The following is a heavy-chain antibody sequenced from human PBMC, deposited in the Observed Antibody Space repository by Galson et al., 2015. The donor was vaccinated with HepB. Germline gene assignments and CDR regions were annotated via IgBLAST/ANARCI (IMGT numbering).Heavy chain of an antibody. CDR2: IYSDDDT. J-gene: IGHJ3*02. CDR1: GFSLSTSGVG. CDR3: AHRRPLYYYDSSGEALDI. D-gene: IGHD3-22*01. Sequence: PALVKPTQTLTLTCPFSGFSLSTSGVGVGWIRQPPGKALEWLALIYSDDDTRYSPSLNRRLTLTKDTSKNQVVITMTNMDPVDTATYDFAHRRPLYYYDSSGEALDIWGQGTMVTVSS. V-gene: IGHV2-5*02.